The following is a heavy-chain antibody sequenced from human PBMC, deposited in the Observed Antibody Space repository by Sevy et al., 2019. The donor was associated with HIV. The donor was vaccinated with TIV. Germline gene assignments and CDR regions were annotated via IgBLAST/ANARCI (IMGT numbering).Heavy chain of an antibody. CDR1: GFTVSSNY. CDR2: IYSGGST. V-gene: IGHV3-53*01. Sequence: GGSLRLSCAASGFTVSSNYMSWVRQAPGKGLEWVSVIYSGGSTYYADSVKGPFTISRDNSKNTLYLQMNSLRAEDTDVYYCASSYCGGDCYSLAVYYYYGMDVWGQGTTVTVSS. CDR3: ASSYCGGDCYSLAVYYYYGMDV. J-gene: IGHJ6*02. D-gene: IGHD2-21*02.